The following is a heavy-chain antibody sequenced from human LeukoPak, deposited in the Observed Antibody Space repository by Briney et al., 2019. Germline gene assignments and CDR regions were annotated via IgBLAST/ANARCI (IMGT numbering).Heavy chain of an antibody. V-gene: IGHV4-4*07. Sequence: SETLSLTCTVSGGSISSYYWSWIRQPAGKGLEWIGRIYTSGSTNYNPSLKSRVTISVDTSKNQFSLKLSSVTAADTAVYYCATITYYYGSGAFDIWGQGTMVTVSS. CDR1: GGSISSYY. CDR2: IYTSGST. CDR3: ATITYYYGSGAFDI. D-gene: IGHD3-10*01. J-gene: IGHJ3*02.